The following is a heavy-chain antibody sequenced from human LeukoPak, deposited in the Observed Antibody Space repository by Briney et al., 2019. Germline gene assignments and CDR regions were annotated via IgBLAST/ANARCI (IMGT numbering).Heavy chain of an antibody. J-gene: IGHJ4*02. V-gene: IGHV3-7*01. D-gene: IGHD3-10*01. CDR1: GFTFKNYW. Sequence: PGGSLRLSCAASGFTFKNYWMSWVRQAPGKGLEWVANIKQDGSEKFYVDSVKGRFTISRDNAWNSLYQQMNSLRAEDTAVYYCARENEFRDYWGQGTLVTVSS. CDR2: IKQDGSEK. CDR3: ARENEFRDY.